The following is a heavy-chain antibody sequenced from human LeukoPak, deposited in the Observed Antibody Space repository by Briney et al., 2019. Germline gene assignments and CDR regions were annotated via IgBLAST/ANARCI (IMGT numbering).Heavy chain of an antibody. CDR3: ARQYSNSYYYYYYYMDV. J-gene: IGHJ6*03. CDR2: IYYSGST. V-gene: IGHV4-59*08. Sequence: ASETLSLTCTVSGGSISSYYWSWIRQPPGKGLEWIGYIYYSGSTNYNPSLKSRVTISVDTSKNQFSLRLSSVTAADTAVYYCARQYSNSYYYYYYYMDVWGKGTTVTVSS. D-gene: IGHD4-11*01. CDR1: GGSISSYY.